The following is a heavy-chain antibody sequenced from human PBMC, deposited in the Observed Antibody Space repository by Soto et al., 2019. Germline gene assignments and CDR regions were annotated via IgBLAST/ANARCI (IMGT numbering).Heavy chain of an antibody. J-gene: IGHJ3*02. CDR1: GFTFSSYW. Sequence: EVQLVESGGGLVQPGGSLRLSCAASGFTFSSYWMHWVRQAPGKGLVWVSRINSDGSSTSYADSEKGRFTISRDNAKNTLYLQMNSLRAEDTAVYYCARDRRVHSYGYDAFDIWGQGTMVTVSS. D-gene: IGHD5-18*01. CDR3: ARDRRVHSYGYDAFDI. CDR2: INSDGSST. V-gene: IGHV3-74*01.